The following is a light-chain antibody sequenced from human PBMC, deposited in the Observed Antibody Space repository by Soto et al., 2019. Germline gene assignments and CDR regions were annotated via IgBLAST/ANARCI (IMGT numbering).Light chain of an antibody. J-gene: IGKJ2*01. CDR1: QSVSNNY. V-gene: IGKV3-20*01. Sequence: EVVLTQSPGTLSLSPGERATLSCRASQSVSNNYLAWYQQKPGQSPKLLISGSSDRATGIPDRFSGSGSGTDFTLTISSLEPEDFAVYYCQQYGSSPPYTFGQGTKLEIK. CDR3: QQYGSSPPYT. CDR2: GSS.